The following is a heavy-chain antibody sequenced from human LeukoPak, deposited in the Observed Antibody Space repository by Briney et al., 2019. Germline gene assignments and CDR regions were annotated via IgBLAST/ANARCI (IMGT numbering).Heavy chain of an antibody. Sequence: PGGSLRLSCAASGFTFSSYGMSWVRQAPGKGLEWVSAISGSGGSTYYADSVKGRFTISRDNSKNTLYLQMNSLRAEDTAVYYCAKDFPRGYSGYAVDYWGQGTLVTVSS. D-gene: IGHD5-12*01. CDR3: AKDFPRGYSGYAVDY. J-gene: IGHJ4*02. CDR1: GFTFSSYG. V-gene: IGHV3-23*01. CDR2: ISGSGGST.